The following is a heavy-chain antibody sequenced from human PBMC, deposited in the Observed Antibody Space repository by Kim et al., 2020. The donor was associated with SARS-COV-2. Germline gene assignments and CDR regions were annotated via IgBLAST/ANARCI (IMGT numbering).Heavy chain of an antibody. CDR1: GGSFSGYY. Sequence: SETLSLTCAVYGGSFSGYYWSWIRQPPGKGLEWIGEINHSGSTNYNPSLKSRVTISVDTSKNQFSLKLSSVTAADTAVYYCARGGETYCSSTSCPFFDYWGQGTLVTVSS. D-gene: IGHD2-2*01. J-gene: IGHJ4*02. CDR3: ARGGETYCSSTSCPFFDY. CDR2: INHSGST. V-gene: IGHV4-34*01.